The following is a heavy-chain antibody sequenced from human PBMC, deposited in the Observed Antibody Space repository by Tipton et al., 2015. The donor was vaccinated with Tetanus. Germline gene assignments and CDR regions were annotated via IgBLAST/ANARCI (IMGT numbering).Heavy chain of an antibody. J-gene: IGHJ5*02. CDR1: GDSVRNHY. D-gene: IGHD1-1*01. CDR2: VYHTGSA. Sequence: TLSLTRTVSGDSVRNHYWSWIRQPPGKGLEWIGYVYHTGSAFYNPSLKRRVTMPVDTSMNQLSLVATAVTAADTAVHYCGTAPGGDDGSWGQGIRVPVSS. CDR3: GTAPGGDDGS. V-gene: IGHV4-59*02.